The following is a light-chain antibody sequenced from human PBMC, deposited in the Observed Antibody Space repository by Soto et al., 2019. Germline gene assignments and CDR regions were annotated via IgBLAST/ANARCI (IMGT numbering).Light chain of an antibody. CDR3: QQYHTSSIT. J-gene: IGKJ5*01. V-gene: IGKV1-5*01. CDR1: QSISSW. Sequence: DIQMTQSPSTLSASVGDRVTITCRASQSISSWLACYQQKPGKAPNLLIYDASTLERGVPSRFSGTGSGTEFTLTIDRLQPDDFATYYCQQYHTSSITFGQGTRLEIK. CDR2: DAS.